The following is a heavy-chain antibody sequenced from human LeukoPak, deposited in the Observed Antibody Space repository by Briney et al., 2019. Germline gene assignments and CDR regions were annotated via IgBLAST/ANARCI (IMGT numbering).Heavy chain of an antibody. V-gene: IGHV3-33*01. Sequence: GGSLRLSCAASGFTFSSYGMHWVRQAPGKGLEWVAVIWYDGSNKYYADSVKGRFTISRDNSKNTLYLQMNSLRAEDTAVYYCARDQKAYYGSGSYMGYWGQGTLVTVSS. CDR2: IWYDGSNK. CDR1: GFTFSSYG. CDR3: ARDQKAYYGSGSYMGY. D-gene: IGHD3-10*01. J-gene: IGHJ4*02.